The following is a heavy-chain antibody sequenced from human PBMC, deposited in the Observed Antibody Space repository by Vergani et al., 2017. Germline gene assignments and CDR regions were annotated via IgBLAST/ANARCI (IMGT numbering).Heavy chain of an antibody. D-gene: IGHD3-22*01. CDR1: GFTFSSYA. V-gene: IGHV3-33*06. Sequence: QVQLVESGGGVVQPGRSLRLSCAASGFTFSSYAMHWVRQAPGKGLEWVAVIWYDGSNKYYADSVKGRFTISRDNSKNTLYLQMNSLRAEDTAVYYCAKDQGGYPLPMPYYYGMDVWGQGTTVTVSS. CDR2: IWYDGSNK. J-gene: IGHJ6*02. CDR3: AKDQGGYPLPMPYYYGMDV.